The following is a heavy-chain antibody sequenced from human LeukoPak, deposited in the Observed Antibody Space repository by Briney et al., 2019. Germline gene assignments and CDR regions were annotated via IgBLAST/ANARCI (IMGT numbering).Heavy chain of an antibody. D-gene: IGHD3-10*01. CDR2: ISGSGGST. CDR3: ARYGGSGSYYPLYYYYYYMDV. V-gene: IGHV3-23*01. J-gene: IGHJ6*03. CDR1: GFTFSSYA. Sequence: PGGSLRLSCAASGFTFSSYAMTWVRQAPGKGLEWVSAISGSGGSTYYADSVKGRFTISRDNAKNSLYLQMNSLRAEDTAVYYCARYGGSGSYYPLYYYYYYMDVWGKGTTVTISS.